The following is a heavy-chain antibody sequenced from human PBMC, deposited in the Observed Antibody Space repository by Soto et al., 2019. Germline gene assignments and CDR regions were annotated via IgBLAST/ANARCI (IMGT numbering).Heavy chain of an antibody. CDR2: LHHRGST. Sequence: PSETLSLNCAVYGGTFSVYSGSWIRQPPGKGLEWIGELHHRGSTTYNPSLKSRVTISVDTSKNQFSLKLSSVTAADTAVYYCAREAVLRYFDWLPDWFDPWGQGTLVTVSS. CDR1: GGTFSVYS. D-gene: IGHD3-9*01. CDR3: AREAVLRYFDWLPDWFDP. V-gene: IGHV4-34*01. J-gene: IGHJ5*02.